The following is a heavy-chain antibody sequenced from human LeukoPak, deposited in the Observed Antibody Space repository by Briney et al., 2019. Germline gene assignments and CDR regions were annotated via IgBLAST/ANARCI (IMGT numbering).Heavy chain of an antibody. CDR3: AREVVGATPDY. D-gene: IGHD1-26*01. V-gene: IGHV3-48*04. Sequence: PGGSLRLSCAASGFTVSSNYMSWVRQAPGKGLEWVSYISSSSSTIYYADSVQGRFTISRDNAKNSLYLQMNSLRAEDTAVYYCAREVVGATPDYWGQGTLVTVSS. CDR1: GFTVSSNY. J-gene: IGHJ4*02. CDR2: ISSSSSTI.